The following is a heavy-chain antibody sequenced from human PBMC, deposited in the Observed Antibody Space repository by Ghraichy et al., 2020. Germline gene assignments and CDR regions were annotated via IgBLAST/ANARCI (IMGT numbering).Heavy chain of an antibody. J-gene: IGHJ3*02. V-gene: IGHV3-23*01. CDR1: GFTFRNYA. Sequence: GGSLRLSCAASGFTFRNYAMSWVRQAPGKGLEWVSAISGSGSTYYADSVKGRFTISRDNSKNTLYLQMNSLRAEDTAVYYCAKELNQGPDAFDIWGQGTMVTVSS. D-gene: IGHD1-14*01. CDR2: ISGSGST. CDR3: AKELNQGPDAFDI.